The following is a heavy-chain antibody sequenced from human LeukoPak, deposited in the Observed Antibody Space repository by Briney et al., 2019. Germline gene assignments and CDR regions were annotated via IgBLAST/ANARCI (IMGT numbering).Heavy chain of an antibody. V-gene: IGHV4-39*07. Sequence: KSSETLSLTCAVSGGSISSSSYYWGWIRQPPGKGLEWIGSIYYSGSTYYNPSLKSRVTISVDTSKNQFSLKLSSVTAADTAVYYCARAPDYYGSGSYSDYWGQGTLVTVSS. CDR1: GGSISSSSYY. J-gene: IGHJ4*02. D-gene: IGHD3-10*01. CDR2: IYYSGST. CDR3: ARAPDYYGSGSYSDY.